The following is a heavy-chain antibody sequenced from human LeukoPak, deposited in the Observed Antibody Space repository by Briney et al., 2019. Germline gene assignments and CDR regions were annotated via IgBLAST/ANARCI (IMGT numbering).Heavy chain of an antibody. V-gene: IGHV1-69*01. CDR3: ANTRSDIVVVPAAMFAFDI. CDR1: GGTFSSHA. D-gene: IGHD2-2*01. Sequence: SVKVSCKASGGTFSSHAISWVRQAPGQGLQWMGGIISIFGTANYAQDFLGRVTITADESTSTAYMELSSLRSEDTAVYYCANTRSDIVVVPAAMFAFDIWGQGTMVTVSS. J-gene: IGHJ3*02. CDR2: IISIFGTA.